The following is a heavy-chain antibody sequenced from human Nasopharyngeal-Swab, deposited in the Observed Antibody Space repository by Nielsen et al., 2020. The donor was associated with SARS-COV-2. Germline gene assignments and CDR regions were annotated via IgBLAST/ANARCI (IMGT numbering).Heavy chain of an antibody. J-gene: IGHJ5*02. D-gene: IGHD3-3*01. CDR3: ARVTYYDFWSGNPNNWFDP. CDR1: GGSISSCGYY. CDR2: IYYSGST. V-gene: IGHV4-31*03. Sequence: SETLSLTCTVSGGSISSCGYYWSWLRQHPGKGLEWIGYIYYSGSTYYNPSLKSRVTISVDTSKNQFSLKLSSVTAADTAVYYCARVTYYDFWSGNPNNWFDPWGQGTLVTVSS.